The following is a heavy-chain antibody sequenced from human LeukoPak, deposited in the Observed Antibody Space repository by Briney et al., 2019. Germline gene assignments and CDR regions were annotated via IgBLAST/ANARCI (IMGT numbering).Heavy chain of an antibody. V-gene: IGHV1-2*02. Sequence: ASVKVSCKASVYTFNCYYMHWVRQAPGQGLESMGWINSNSGARNYAQKFQGRVTMSRDTSINTAYMELSRLTSDDTAVYYCARGRGGATTGLDHWGQGALVTVSS. D-gene: IGHD1-26*01. CDR3: ARGRGGATTGLDH. CDR2: INSNSGAR. CDR1: VYTFNCYY. J-gene: IGHJ4*02.